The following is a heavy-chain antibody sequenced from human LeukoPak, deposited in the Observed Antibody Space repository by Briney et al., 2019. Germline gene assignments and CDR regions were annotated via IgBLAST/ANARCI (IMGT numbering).Heavy chain of an antibody. J-gene: IGHJ4*02. CDR2: ISNSDGST. V-gene: IGHV3-23*01. D-gene: IGHD6-19*01. CDR3: AKAEERVIAVAGHFDY. CDR1: GFTFSSYA. Sequence: GGSLRLSCAASGFTFSSYAMSWVRQAPGKGLEWVSTISNSDGSTYYADSVKGRFTISRDNSKNTLYLQMNSLRAEDTAVYYCAKAEERVIAVAGHFDYWGQGTLVTVSS.